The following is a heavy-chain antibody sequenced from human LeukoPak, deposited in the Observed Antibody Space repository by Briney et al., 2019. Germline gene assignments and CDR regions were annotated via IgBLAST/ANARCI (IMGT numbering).Heavy chain of an antibody. Sequence: GGSLRLSCAASGFTFSNAWMNRVRQAPGKGLEWVGRIKSKTDGGTTDYAAPVKGRFTISRDDSKNTLYLQMNSLKTEDTAVYYCTTGGDTIFGVPLDYWGQGTLVTVSS. J-gene: IGHJ4*02. CDR2: IKSKTDGGTT. V-gene: IGHV3-15*07. D-gene: IGHD3-3*01. CDR1: GFTFSNAW. CDR3: TTGGDTIFGVPLDY.